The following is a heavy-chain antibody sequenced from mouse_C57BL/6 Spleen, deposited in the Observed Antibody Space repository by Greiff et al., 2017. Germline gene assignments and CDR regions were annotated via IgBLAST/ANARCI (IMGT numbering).Heavy chain of an antibody. CDR3: IYYYGSTPFAY. J-gene: IGHJ3*01. D-gene: IGHD1-1*01. V-gene: IGHV14-1*01. CDR2: IDPEDGDT. CDR1: GFNIKDYY. Sequence: VQLKQSGAELVRPGASVKLSCTASGFNIKDYYMHWVKQRPEQGLEWIGRIDPEDGDTEYAPKFQGKATMTADTSSNTAYLQLSSLTSEDTAVYYCIYYYGSTPFAYWGQGTLVTVSA.